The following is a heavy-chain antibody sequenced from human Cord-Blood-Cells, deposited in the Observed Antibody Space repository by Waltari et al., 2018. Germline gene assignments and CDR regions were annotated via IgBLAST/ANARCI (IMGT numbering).Heavy chain of an antibody. CDR2: ISWNSGSI. CDR1: GFTFDDYA. V-gene: IGHV3-9*01. J-gene: IGHJ6*02. CDR3: AKYISYGDPLDGYYYYGMDV. Sequence: EVQLVESGGGLVQPGRSLRLSCAASGFTFDDYAMHWVRQATGKGLAWVSGISWNSGSIGNADSVKGRFTISRANAKNSLDLQMNSLRAEYTALYYCAKYISYGDPLDGYYYYGMDVWGQGTTVTVSS. D-gene: IGHD4-17*01.